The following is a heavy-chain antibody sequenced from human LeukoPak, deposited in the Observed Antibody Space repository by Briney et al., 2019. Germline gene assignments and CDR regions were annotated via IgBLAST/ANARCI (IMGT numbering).Heavy chain of an antibody. V-gene: IGHV3-30*19. Sequence: PGRSLRLSCAASGFTFSSYGMHWVRQAPGKGLEWVAVISYDGSNKYYADSVKGRFTISRDNSKNTLYLQMNSLRAEDTAVYYWARGRNSIVRGTWLDAFGILGQGTMVTVSS. CDR1: GFTFSSYG. CDR3: ARGRNSIVRGTWLDAFGI. D-gene: IGHD3-10*01. J-gene: IGHJ3*02. CDR2: ISYDGSNK.